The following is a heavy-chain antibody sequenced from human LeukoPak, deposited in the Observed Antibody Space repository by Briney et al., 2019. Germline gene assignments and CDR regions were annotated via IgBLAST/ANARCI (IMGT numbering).Heavy chain of an antibody. J-gene: IGHJ6*03. V-gene: IGHV3-66*02. D-gene: IGHD2-2*02. CDR2: IYSGGST. CDR3: AREYYCSSTSCYTKGNYYYYMDV. Sequence: GGSLRLFCAASGFTVSSNYMSWVRQAPGKGLGWVSVIYSGGSTYYADSVKGRFTISRDNSKNTLYLQMNSLRAEDTAVYYCAREYYCSSTSCYTKGNYYYYMDVWGKGTTVTVSS. CDR1: GFTVSSNY.